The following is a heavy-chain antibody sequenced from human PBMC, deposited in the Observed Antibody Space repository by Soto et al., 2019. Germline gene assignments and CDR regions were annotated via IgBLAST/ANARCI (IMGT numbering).Heavy chain of an antibody. V-gene: IGHV4-39*01. D-gene: IGHD4-17*01. J-gene: IGHJ1*01. CDR2: IFHSGNT. CDR3: ARLNDYVEYFQH. Sequence: SETLSLTCSVSGGSIRSSPYYWGWIRQPPGKGLEWIGSIFHSGNTYYNPSLQNRVTISVDTSKNEFSLQLTSVTAADTAVYYCARLNDYVEYFQHWGQGTLVTVSS. CDR1: GGSIRSSPYY.